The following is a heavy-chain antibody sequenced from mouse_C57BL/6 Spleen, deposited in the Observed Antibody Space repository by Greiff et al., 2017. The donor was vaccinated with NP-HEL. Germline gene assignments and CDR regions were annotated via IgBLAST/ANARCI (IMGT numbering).Heavy chain of an antibody. CDR3: ARGTSYGGWYFDV. D-gene: IGHD1-1*01. J-gene: IGHJ1*03. V-gene: IGHV1-72*01. Sequence: VQLQQSGAELVKPGASVKLSCKASGYTFTSYWMHWVKQRPGRGLEWIGRIDPSSGGTKYNEKFKSKATLTVDKPSSTAYMQLSSLTSEDSAVYYCARGTSYGGWYFDVWGTGTTVTVSS. CDR2: IDPSSGGT. CDR1: GYTFTSYW.